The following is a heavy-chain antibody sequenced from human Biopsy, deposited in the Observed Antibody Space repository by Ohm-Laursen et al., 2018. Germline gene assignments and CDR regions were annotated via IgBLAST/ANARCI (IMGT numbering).Heavy chain of an antibody. CDR1: GGSITAYY. V-gene: IGHV4-4*09. Sequence: SDTLSLTCPVSGGSITAYYWSWIRQPPGKGLECIGNIHHSGSTNYNPSLKSRLTISVDTSKNQFSLKLSSVTAADTAVYYCARMDCSGGSCHYYSYGMDVWGQGTTVTVSS. CDR3: ARMDCSGGSCHYYSYGMDV. CDR2: IHHSGST. D-gene: IGHD2-15*01. J-gene: IGHJ6*02.